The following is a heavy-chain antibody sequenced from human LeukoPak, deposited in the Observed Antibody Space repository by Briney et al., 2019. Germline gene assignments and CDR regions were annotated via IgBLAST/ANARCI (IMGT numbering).Heavy chain of an antibody. V-gene: IGHV4-39*07. D-gene: IGHD3-3*01. CDR1: GGSISNSGFY. J-gene: IGHJ4*02. CDR3: AKAKSGYYTFDY. CDR2: IYYSGGT. Sequence: SGTLSLTCAVSGGSISNSGFYWGWIRQPPGKGLEWIGTIYYSGGTNYNSSLKSRVTISVDTSKNQFSLKLSSVTAADTAVYYCAKAKSGYYTFDYWGQGTLVTVSS.